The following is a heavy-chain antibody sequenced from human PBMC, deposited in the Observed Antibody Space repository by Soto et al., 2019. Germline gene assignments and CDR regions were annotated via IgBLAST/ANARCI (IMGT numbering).Heavy chain of an antibody. J-gene: IGHJ6*02. V-gene: IGHV3-15*01. D-gene: IGHD6-6*01. Sequence: GGSLRLSCAASGFTFSNAWMSWVRQAPGKGLEWVGRIKSKTDGGTTDYAAPVKGRFTISRDDSKNTLYLQMNSLKTEDTAVYYCTTDRQLPPNYYYYGMDVWGQGTTVTVSS. CDR1: GFTFSNAW. CDR3: TTDRQLPPNYYYYGMDV. CDR2: IKSKTDGGTT.